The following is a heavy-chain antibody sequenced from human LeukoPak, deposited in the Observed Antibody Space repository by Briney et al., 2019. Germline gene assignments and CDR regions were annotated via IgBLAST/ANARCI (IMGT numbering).Heavy chain of an antibody. CDR2: IRYDGSNK. J-gene: IGHJ4*02. Sequence: GGSLRLSCAASGFTFSSYGMHWVRQPPGKGLEWVAFIRYDGSNKYYADSVKGRFTISSDNSRDTLHLQMNSMRAEDTAVYYCAKENYDYGDYDGGDYWGQGTLVTVSS. CDR1: GFTFSSYG. CDR3: AKENYDYGDYDGGDY. D-gene: IGHD4-17*01. V-gene: IGHV3-30*02.